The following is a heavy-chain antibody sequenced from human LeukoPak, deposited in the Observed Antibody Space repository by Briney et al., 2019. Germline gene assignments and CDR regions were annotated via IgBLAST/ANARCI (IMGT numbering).Heavy chain of an antibody. J-gene: IGHJ6*03. Sequence: GGSLRLSCAASGFTFSNAWMSWVRQAPGKGLEWVGRIKSKTDGWTTDYAAPVKGRFTISRDDSKNTLYLQMNSLKTEDTAVYYCTTKSMVRGVIRYYYYYMDVWGKGTTVTVSS. CDR3: TTKSMVRGVIRYYYYYMDV. D-gene: IGHD3-10*01. V-gene: IGHV3-15*01. CDR1: GFTFSNAW. CDR2: IKSKTDGWTT.